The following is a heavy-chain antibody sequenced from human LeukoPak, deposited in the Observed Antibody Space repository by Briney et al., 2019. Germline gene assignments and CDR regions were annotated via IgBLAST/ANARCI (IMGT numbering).Heavy chain of an antibody. CDR1: GFTFSSYV. D-gene: IGHD3-22*01. CDR3: ANSYYYDSSGYYYGGSFDY. CDR2: ISGIGGRT. Sequence: GGSLRHSCAASGFTFSSYVISWVRQAPGKGLEWVSVISGIGGRTHYAHSLKGRFTISRDNSKNTLYLQMNSLRAEDTAVYYCANSYYYDSSGYYYGGSFDYWGQGTLVTVSS. J-gene: IGHJ4*02. V-gene: IGHV3-23*01.